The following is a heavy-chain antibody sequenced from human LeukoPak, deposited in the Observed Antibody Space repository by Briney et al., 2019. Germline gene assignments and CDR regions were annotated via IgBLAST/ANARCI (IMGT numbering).Heavy chain of an antibody. Sequence: ASVKVSCRVSGNSLRDTSIHWVREAPGQWLEWMGGFEPEDGEPIFAQTFQGRLSMTEDTSTDTAHMELSSLTVEDTAVYYCATADKWEPLDYWGQGTLVTVSS. CDR1: GNSLRDTS. J-gene: IGHJ4*02. CDR3: ATADKWEPLDY. V-gene: IGHV1-24*01. CDR2: FEPEDGEP. D-gene: IGHD1-26*01.